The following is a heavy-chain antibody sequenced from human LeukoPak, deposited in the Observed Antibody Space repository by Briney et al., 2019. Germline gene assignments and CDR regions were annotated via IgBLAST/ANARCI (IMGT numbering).Heavy chain of an antibody. CDR2: VNTNTGNP. Sequence: VASVKVSCTPSGYTFTDYAIDWVRQAPGQGLEYMGWVNTNTGNPTYAQGFTGRFVFSSDSSVSTAHLQITSLKADDSAIYFCASCNDSSGYFAYWGQGTLVTVSS. V-gene: IGHV7-4-1*02. CDR3: ASCNDSSGYFAY. D-gene: IGHD3-22*01. J-gene: IGHJ4*02. CDR1: GYTFTDYA.